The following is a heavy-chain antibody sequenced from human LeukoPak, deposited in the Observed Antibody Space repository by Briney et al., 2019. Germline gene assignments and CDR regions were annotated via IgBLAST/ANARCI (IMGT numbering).Heavy chain of an antibody. CDR2: ITWNSDNI. D-gene: IGHD3-16*01. J-gene: IGHJ6*03. CDR1: GFTFDDYA. CDR3: EKGGGGRLIYYYYMDV. V-gene: IGHV3-9*03. Sequence: PWGSLRLSCAASGFTFDDYAMHWVRQAPGKVLEWVSGITWNSDNIEYADSVKGRFTISRDNAKNSLYLQMNSLRAEDMALYYWEKGGGGRLIYYYYMDVWGKGTTVTVSS.